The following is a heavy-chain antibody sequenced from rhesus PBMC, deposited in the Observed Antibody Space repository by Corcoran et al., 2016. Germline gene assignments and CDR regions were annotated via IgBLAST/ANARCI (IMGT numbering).Heavy chain of an antibody. CDR2: IHGSSGIT. V-gene: IGHV4-127*01. CDR3: ARKGEEYSSSYHY. Sequence: QVQLQESGPAVVKPSETLSLTCAVSGYSISSGDDWSWSRQAPGKGLEWIGYIHGSSGITNYHPSLMSRVPIAKDTSKHQFSLKLSSMTTVDTAVYYCARKGEEYSSSYHYWGQGVLVTVSS. CDR1: GYSISSGDD. D-gene: IGHD6-43*01. J-gene: IGHJ4*01.